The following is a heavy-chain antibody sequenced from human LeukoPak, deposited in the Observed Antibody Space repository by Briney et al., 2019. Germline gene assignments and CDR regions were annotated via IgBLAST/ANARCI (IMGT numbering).Heavy chain of an antibody. Sequence: GGSLRLSCAASGFTFSSYSMNWVRQAPGKGLEWVSSISSSSSYIYYADSVKGRFTISRDNAKNSLYLQMNSLGAEDTAVYYCARAPAGKHYYDSSGYYPYFDYWGQGTLVTVSS. CDR1: GFTFSSYS. D-gene: IGHD3-22*01. CDR3: ARAPAGKHYYDSSGYYPYFDY. J-gene: IGHJ4*02. V-gene: IGHV3-21*01. CDR2: ISSSSSYI.